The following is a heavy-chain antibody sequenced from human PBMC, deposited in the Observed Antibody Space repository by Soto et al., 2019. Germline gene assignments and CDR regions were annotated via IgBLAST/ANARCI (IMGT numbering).Heavy chain of an antibody. D-gene: IGHD4-17*01. CDR2: IYYSGST. J-gene: IGHJ4*02. CDR3: ADSYGDYVSY. CDR1: GGSISSSTYY. Sequence: QLQLQESGPGLVKPSETLSLTCTVSGGSISSSTYYWGWIRQPPGKGLEWIGSIYYSGSTYCNPSLQTRVTISAVTAQHPFSLKRSSVTAAATAVYACADSYGDYVSYWGRGTLVTVSS. V-gene: IGHV4-39*01.